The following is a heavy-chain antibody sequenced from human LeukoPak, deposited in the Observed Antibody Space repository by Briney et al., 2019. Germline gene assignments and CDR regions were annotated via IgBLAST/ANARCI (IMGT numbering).Heavy chain of an antibody. CDR2: IYYSGST. Sequence: SETLSLTCTVSGGSISGYYWNWIRQPPGKGLEWIGYIYYSGSTNYNPSLKSRVTISVDTSKNQFSLKLSSVTAADTAVYYCASSYDYVWGSYRPDDAFDIWGQGTMVTVSS. CDR1: GGSISGYY. V-gene: IGHV4-59*01. J-gene: IGHJ3*02. D-gene: IGHD3-16*02. CDR3: ASSYDYVWGSYRPDDAFDI.